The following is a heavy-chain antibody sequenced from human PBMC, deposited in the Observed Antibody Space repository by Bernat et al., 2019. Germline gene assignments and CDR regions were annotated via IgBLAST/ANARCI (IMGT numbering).Heavy chain of an antibody. CDR2: INSDGSST. J-gene: IGHJ4*02. CDR1: GFTFSSYW. V-gene: IGHV3-74*01. D-gene: IGHD3-9*01. CDR3: ARDHFDWLPYYFDY. Sequence: EVQLVESGGGLVQPGGSLRLSCAASGFTFSSYWMHWVRQAPGKGLVWVSRINSDGSSTSYADSVKGRFTISRDNANNTLYLQMNSLRAEDTAVYYCARDHFDWLPYYFDYWGQGTLVTVSS.